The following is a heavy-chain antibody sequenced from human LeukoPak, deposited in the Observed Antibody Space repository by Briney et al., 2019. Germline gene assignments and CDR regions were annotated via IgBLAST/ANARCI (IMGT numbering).Heavy chain of an antibody. Sequence: GASVKVSCKASGGTFSSYAISWVRQAPGQGLEWMGGIIPIFGTANYAQKFQGRVTITRNTSISTAYMELSSLRSEDTAVYYCAWAGAAGGYWGQGTLVTVSS. CDR1: GGTFSSYA. V-gene: IGHV1-69*05. J-gene: IGHJ4*02. D-gene: IGHD1-14*01. CDR3: AWAGAAGGY. CDR2: IIPIFGTA.